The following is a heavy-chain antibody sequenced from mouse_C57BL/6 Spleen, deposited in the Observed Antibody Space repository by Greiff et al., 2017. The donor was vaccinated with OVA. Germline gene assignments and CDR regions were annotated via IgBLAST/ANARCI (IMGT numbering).Heavy chain of an antibody. V-gene: IGHV1-55*01. Sequence: VQLQQPGAELVKPGASVKMSCKASGYTFTSYWITWVKQRPGQGLEWIGDIYPGSGSTNYNEKFKSKATLTVDTSSSTAYMQLSSLTSEDSAVYYCARGDSSGYVGVYWYFDVWGTGTTVTVSS. CDR3: ARGDSSGYVGVYWYFDV. CDR2: IYPGSGST. J-gene: IGHJ1*03. CDR1: GYTFTSYW. D-gene: IGHD3-2*02.